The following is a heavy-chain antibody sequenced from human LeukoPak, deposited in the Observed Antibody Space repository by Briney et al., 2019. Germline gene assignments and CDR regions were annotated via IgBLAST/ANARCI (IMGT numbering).Heavy chain of an antibody. Sequence: PGGSLRLSCAASGFTFSSYNMKWVRQAPGKGLEWVSSISTSSSYIYYADSVKGRFTISRDNAKNSLYLQMNSLRAEDTAVYYCARGNYYDSLAGRVLDYWGQGTLVTVSS. V-gene: IGHV3-21*01. D-gene: IGHD3-22*01. CDR3: ARGNYYDSLAGRVLDY. J-gene: IGHJ4*02. CDR2: ISTSSSYI. CDR1: GFTFSSYN.